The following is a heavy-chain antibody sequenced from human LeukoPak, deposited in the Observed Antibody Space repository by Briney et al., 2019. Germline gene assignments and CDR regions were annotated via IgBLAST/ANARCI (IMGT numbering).Heavy chain of an antibody. Sequence: ASVKVSCKASGYTFTDYYMHWVRQAPGQGLDWMVWINANSGGTNSAQKFQGRVTMTRDTSISTAYMELSRLRSDDTAVYYCARDATDYYDSSGYYQLNYYYYMDVWGKGTTVTVSS. D-gene: IGHD3-22*01. V-gene: IGHV1-2*02. J-gene: IGHJ6*03. CDR2: INANSGGT. CDR1: GYTFTDYY. CDR3: ARDATDYYDSSGYYQLNYYYYMDV.